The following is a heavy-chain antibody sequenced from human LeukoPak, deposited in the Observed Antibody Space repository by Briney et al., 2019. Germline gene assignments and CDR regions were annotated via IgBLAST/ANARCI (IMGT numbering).Heavy chain of an antibody. CDR3: ARDYSSGWFDY. J-gene: IGHJ4*02. D-gene: IGHD6-19*01. CDR1: GFTFSSYG. Sequence: GGSLRLSCAASGFTFSSYGMSWVRQAPGKGLEWVSAISGSGGSTYYADSVKGRFTISRDNSKNTLYLQMNSLRAEDTAVYYCARDYSSGWFDYWGQGTLVTVSS. V-gene: IGHV3-23*01. CDR2: ISGSGGST.